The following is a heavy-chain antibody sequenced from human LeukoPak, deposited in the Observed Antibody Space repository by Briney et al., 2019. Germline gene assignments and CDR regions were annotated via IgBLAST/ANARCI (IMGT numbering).Heavy chain of an antibody. V-gene: IGHV1-69*13. CDR1: GGTFSSYA. D-gene: IGHD3-9*01. J-gene: IGHJ4*02. CDR3: ASDPSVLRYFDWPDYFDY. CDR2: IIPIFGTA. Sequence: SVKFYCKAAGGTFSSYAISWVRKAHGQGLEWMGGIIPIFGTANYAQKFQGRVTITADESTSTAYMELSSLRSEDTAVYYCASDPSVLRYFDWPDYFDYWGQGTLVTVSS.